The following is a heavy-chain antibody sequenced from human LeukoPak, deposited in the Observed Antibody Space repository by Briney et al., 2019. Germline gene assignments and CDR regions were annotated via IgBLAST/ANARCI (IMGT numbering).Heavy chain of an antibody. CDR1: GYDFAGYW. CDR2: IYPGDSHT. J-gene: IGHJ5*01. V-gene: IGHV5-51*01. CDR3: ARRSYCYSTSCYGYWFDS. Sequence: GESLKFSCQISGYDFAGYWIAWVRRMPGKGLEWMGIIYPGDSHTTYSPSLQGQVTISADKSLATAYLHWSSLKASDTAMYYCARRSYCYSTSCYGYWFDSWGQGTLVTVSS. D-gene: IGHD2-2*01.